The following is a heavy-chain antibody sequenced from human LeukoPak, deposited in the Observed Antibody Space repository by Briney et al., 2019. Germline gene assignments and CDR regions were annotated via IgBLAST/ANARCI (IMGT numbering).Heavy chain of an antibody. D-gene: IGHD3-22*01. CDR2: ISGSGGST. Sequence: PGGSVRLSCAASGFTFSSYAMSWVRQAPGKGLEWVSAISGSGGSTYYADSVKGRFTISRDNSKNTLYLQMNSLRAEDTAVYYCAKKSGYYYFFDYWGQGNLVTVSS. CDR3: AKKSGYYYFFDY. V-gene: IGHV3-23*01. J-gene: IGHJ4*02. CDR1: GFTFSSYA.